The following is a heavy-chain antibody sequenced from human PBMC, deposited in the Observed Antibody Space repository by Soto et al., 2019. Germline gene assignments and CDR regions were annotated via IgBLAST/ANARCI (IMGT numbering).Heavy chain of an antibody. CDR2: ISYDGNYI. CDR3: AKGILSATIGPYAMDV. CDR1: GFDFSSYA. V-gene: IGHV3-30*18. D-gene: IGHD3-16*01. Sequence: GGSLRLSCKASGFDFSSYAMHWVRQAPGKGLEWVGVISYDGNYIYYADSVKGRFTISRDNSKNTLYVQVNSLRPEDTAVYYCAKGILSATIGPYAMDVWGQGTTVTVSS. J-gene: IGHJ6*02.